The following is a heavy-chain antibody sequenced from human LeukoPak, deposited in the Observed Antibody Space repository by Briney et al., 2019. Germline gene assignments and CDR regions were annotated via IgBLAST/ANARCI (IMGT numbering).Heavy chain of an antibody. J-gene: IGHJ4*02. CDR2: ISYDGSNK. CDR1: GFTFSSYG. Sequence: GGSLRLSCAASGFTFSSYGMHWVRKAPGKGLEWVAVISYDGSNKYYADSVKGRFTISRDNSKNTLYLQMNSLRAEDTAVYYCAKDTPRIVEATAPLDYWGQGTLVTVSS. V-gene: IGHV3-30*18. D-gene: IGHD1-26*01. CDR3: AKDTPRIVEATAPLDY.